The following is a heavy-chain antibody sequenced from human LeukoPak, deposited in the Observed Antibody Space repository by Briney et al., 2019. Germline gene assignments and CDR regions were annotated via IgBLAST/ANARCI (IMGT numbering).Heavy chain of an antibody. J-gene: IGHJ4*02. Sequence: GGSLRLSCAASGFTFSSYGMHWVRQAPGKGLEWVAVISYDGSNKYYADSVKGRFTISRDNSKNTLYLHMNSLRAEDTAVYYCAKSMADYGGLPLDYWGQGTLVTVSS. CDR3: AKSMADYGGLPLDY. CDR2: ISYDGSNK. D-gene: IGHD4-23*01. V-gene: IGHV3-30*18. CDR1: GFTFSSYG.